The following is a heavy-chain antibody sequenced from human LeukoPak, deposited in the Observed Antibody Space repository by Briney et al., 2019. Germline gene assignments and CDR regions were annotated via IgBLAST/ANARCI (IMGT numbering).Heavy chain of an antibody. CDR2: IYHSGST. Sequence: PSETLSLTCAVSGYSISSGHYWGWIRQPPGKGLEWIANIYHSGSTYYNPSLKSRITISVDTSKNQFSLKLSSVTAADTAVYYCARPLSYGSWFDPWGQGTLVTVSS. J-gene: IGHJ5*02. V-gene: IGHV4-38-2*01. D-gene: IGHD4-17*01. CDR3: ARPLSYGSWFDP. CDR1: GYSISSGHY.